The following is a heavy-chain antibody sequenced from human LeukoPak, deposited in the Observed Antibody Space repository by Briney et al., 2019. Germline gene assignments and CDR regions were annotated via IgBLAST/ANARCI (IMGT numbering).Heavy chain of an antibody. CDR2: ISYDGSNK. CDR1: GFTFSSYG. Sequence: GGSLRLSCAASGFTFSSYGMHWVRQAPGKGLEWVAVISYDGSNKYYADSVKGRFTISRDNSKNTLYLQMSSLRAEDTAVYYCAKDGQQLARGNWFDPWGQGTLVTVSS. V-gene: IGHV3-30*18. CDR3: AKDGQQLARGNWFDP. J-gene: IGHJ5*02. D-gene: IGHD6-13*01.